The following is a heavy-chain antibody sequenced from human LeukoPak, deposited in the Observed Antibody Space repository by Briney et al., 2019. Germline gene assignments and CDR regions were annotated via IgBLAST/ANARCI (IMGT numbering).Heavy chain of an antibody. V-gene: IGHV4-59*12. CDR3: ARGERWLPRSIRPPYYFDY. Sequence: KSSETLSLTCTVSGGSISSYYWSWIRQPPGEGLEWIGYIYYSGSTNYNPSLKSRVTISVDTSKNQFSLKLSSVTAADTAVYYCARGERWLPRSIRPPYYFDYWGQGTLVTVSS. CDR2: IYYSGST. D-gene: IGHD5-24*01. CDR1: GGSISSYY. J-gene: IGHJ4*02.